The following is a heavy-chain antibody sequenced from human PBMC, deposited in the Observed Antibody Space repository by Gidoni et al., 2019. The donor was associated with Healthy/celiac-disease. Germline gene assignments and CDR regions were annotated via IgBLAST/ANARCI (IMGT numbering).Heavy chain of an antibody. J-gene: IGHJ6*02. CDR2: ISSSSSYI. V-gene: IGHV3-21*01. CDR1: GFTFSSYS. Sequence: EVQLVESGGGLVKPGGSLRLSCAASGFTFSSYSMNWVRQAPGKGLEWVSSISSSSSYIYYADSVKGRFTISRDNAKNSLYLQMNSLRAEDTAVYYCARDIVVVVAATDYYYYGMDVWGQGTTVTVSS. CDR3: ARDIVVVVAATDYYYYGMDV. D-gene: IGHD2-15*01.